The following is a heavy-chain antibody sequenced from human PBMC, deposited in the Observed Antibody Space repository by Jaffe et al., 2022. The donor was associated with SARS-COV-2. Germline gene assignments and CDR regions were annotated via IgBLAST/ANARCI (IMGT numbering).Heavy chain of an antibody. V-gene: IGHV3-23*04. CDR2: ISGSGGTT. Sequence: EVQLVESGGGLVQPGGSLRLSCEASGFTFSSYAMSWVRQAPGKGLEWVSAISGSGGTTDYADSVKGRFTISRDNSKNTLYLQMNSLRAEDTAVYYCAKANHPFLTGYSNVLDHFDYWGQGTLVTVSS. J-gene: IGHJ4*02. CDR1: GFTFSSYA. D-gene: IGHD3-9*01. CDR3: AKANHPFLTGYSNVLDHFDY.